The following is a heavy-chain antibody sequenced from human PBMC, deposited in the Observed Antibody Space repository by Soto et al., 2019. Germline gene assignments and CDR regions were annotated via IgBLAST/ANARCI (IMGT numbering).Heavy chain of an antibody. CDR3: ARHGFGSLHGLVDV. CDR2: IQYNCYS. J-gene: IGHJ6*02. D-gene: IGHD3-10*01. V-gene: IGHV4-59*08. CDR1: GGSITNYY. Sequence: QVQLQESGPGLVKPSETLSLTCTVSGGSITNYYCSWFRQPPGKGLEWIGYIQYNCYSAYNLSLKRRVTMSMDTSNTQFSLMLESVTATDTAVYYCARHGFGSLHGLVDVWGQGTTVIVSS.